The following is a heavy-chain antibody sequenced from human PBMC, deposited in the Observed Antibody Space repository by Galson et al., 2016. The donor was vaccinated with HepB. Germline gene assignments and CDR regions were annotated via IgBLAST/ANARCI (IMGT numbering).Heavy chain of an antibody. CDR1: GFTFSSYA. Sequence: SLRLSCAASGFTFSSYAMNWVRQAPGKGLEWVSAILNSGASTSYADSVKGRFTISRDNSKNTVYLQMNNLRAEDTAVYYCAKCLWVRGVNPFDPWGQGTLVTVSS. CDR3: AKCLWVRGVNPFDP. CDR2: ILNSGAST. J-gene: IGHJ5*02. V-gene: IGHV3-23*01. D-gene: IGHD3-10*01.